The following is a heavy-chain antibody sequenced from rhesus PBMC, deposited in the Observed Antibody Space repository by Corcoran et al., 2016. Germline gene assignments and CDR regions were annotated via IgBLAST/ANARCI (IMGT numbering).Heavy chain of an antibody. V-gene: IGHV4-173*01. Sequence: QLQLQESGPGQVKPSETLSLTCAVSGGSISSNYGSWIRQPPGKGLEWVGRISGSSGSTDYNPSLKSRVTISTDTSKNQFSLKVSSVTAADTAVYYCARDYNFWSWSLDVWGRGVLVTVSS. CDR1: GGSISSNY. CDR2: ISGSSGST. J-gene: IGHJ5-2*02. CDR3: ARDYNFWSWSLDV. D-gene: IGHD3-3*01.